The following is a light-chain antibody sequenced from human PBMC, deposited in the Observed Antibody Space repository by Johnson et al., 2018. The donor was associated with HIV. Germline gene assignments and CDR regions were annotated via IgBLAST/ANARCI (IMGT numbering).Light chain of an antibody. V-gene: IGLV1-51*01. CDR1: SSNIENDY. CDR3: GAWDSTLNAYV. CDR2: DNN. Sequence: QSVLTQPPSVSAAPGEKVNISCSGSSSNIENDYVSWYQQLPGTAPKLLIYDNNKRPSVIPDRFSGSKSGTSATLGITGLQTGDEGDYFCGAWDSTLNAYVFGTGTKVTVL. J-gene: IGLJ1*01.